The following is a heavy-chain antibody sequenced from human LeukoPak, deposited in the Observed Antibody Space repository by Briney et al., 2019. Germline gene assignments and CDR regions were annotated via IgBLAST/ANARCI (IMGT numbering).Heavy chain of an antibody. CDR1: GFTFSSDS. Sequence: GGSLTLSCAVSGFTFSSDSVNWVRQAPGQGLEWVSFITSSSSYIYYADSVKGRLTIFRDNAKNSLYLQMNSLSAEDTAVYYCARDLSKARDNWGQGTLVTVSS. V-gene: IGHV3-21*01. CDR2: ITSSSSYI. CDR3: ARDLSKARDN. J-gene: IGHJ4*02.